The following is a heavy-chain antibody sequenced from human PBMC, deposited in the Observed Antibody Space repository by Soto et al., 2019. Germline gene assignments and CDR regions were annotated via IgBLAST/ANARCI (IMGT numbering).Heavy chain of an antibody. Sequence: GGSLTLSCAASGFTFSSYSMHWVRQAPGQGLEWVAVISYDGSNKYYAASVKGRFTISRDKSKNTLYLQMISLGAEDIVVYYCAGAPAPMIVADYWGQGILVTVSS. D-gene: IGHD3-22*01. J-gene: IGHJ4*02. V-gene: IGHV3-30-3*01. CDR1: GFTFSSYS. CDR2: ISYDGSNK. CDR3: AGAPAPMIVADY.